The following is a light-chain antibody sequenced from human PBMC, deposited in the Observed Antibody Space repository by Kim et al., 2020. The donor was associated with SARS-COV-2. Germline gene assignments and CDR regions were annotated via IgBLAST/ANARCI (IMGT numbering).Light chain of an antibody. CDR3: TSYTNSGAFVL. CDR2: DVT. J-gene: IGLJ2*01. Sequence: QSALTQPASVSGSPGQSITVSCTGTSSDIGAYNYVSWYQQHPGKAPKLMIYDVTYRPSGVSNRFSGSKSGNTASLTISGLQTDDEADYYCTSYTNSGAFVLFGGGTPLTVL. V-gene: IGLV2-14*03. CDR1: SSDIGAYNY.